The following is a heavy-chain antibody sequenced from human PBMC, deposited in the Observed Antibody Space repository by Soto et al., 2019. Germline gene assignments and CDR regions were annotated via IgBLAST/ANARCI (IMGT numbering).Heavy chain of an antibody. CDR3: TTSAWYSSSYDAFDI. D-gene: IGHD6-13*01. V-gene: IGHV3-15*01. Sequence: GGSLRLSCAASGFTFSNAWMSWVRQAPGKGLEWVGRIKSKTDGGTTDYAAPVKGRFTISRDDSKNTLYLQMNSLKTEDTAVYYCTTSAWYSSSYDAFDIWGQGTMVTVSS. CDR1: GFTFSNAW. J-gene: IGHJ3*02. CDR2: IKSKTDGGTT.